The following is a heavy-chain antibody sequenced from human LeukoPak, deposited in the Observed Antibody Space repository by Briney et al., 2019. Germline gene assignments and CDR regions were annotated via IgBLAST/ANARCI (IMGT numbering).Heavy chain of an antibody. Sequence: SETLSLTCAVYGGSFSGYYWSWIRQPPGKGLEWIGEINHSGSTNYNPSLKSRVTISVDTSKNQFSLKLSSVTAADTAVYYCARSLGYHYYYMDVWGKGTTVTVSS. CDR2: INHSGST. CDR3: ARSLGYHYYYMDV. J-gene: IGHJ6*03. CDR1: GGSFSGYY. V-gene: IGHV4-34*01.